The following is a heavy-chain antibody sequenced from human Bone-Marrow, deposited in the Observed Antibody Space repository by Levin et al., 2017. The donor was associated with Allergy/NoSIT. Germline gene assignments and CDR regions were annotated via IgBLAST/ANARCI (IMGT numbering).Heavy chain of an antibody. CDR2: ISLDGNTQ. D-gene: IGHD2-15*01. J-gene: IGHJ4*02. V-gene: IGHV3-30*18. CDR1: GFTFRNYA. Sequence: LSLTCAVSGFTFRNYAMHWVRQAPGRGLEWVAFISLDGNTQYYTDSVKGRFTVSRDNSNNTLHLQRNSLRVEDTAIYYCAKDTYTCSGGSCYFFDYWGQGALVTVSS. CDR3: AKDTYTCSGGSCYFFDY.